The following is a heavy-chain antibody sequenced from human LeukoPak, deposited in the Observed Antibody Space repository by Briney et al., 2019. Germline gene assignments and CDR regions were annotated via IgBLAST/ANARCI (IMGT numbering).Heavy chain of an antibody. CDR1: GGSISSSGSYY. J-gene: IGHJ4*02. CDR3: ARGMVRGVISIAY. CDR2: IYYSGNT. Sequence: PSETLPLTCTVSGGSISSSGSYYWGWIRQPPGTGLEWIGTIYYSGNTYYNPSLKSRVTISVDTSKNQFSLKLSSVTAADTAVYYCARGMVRGVISIAYWGQGTLVTVSS. D-gene: IGHD3-10*01. V-gene: IGHV4-39*07.